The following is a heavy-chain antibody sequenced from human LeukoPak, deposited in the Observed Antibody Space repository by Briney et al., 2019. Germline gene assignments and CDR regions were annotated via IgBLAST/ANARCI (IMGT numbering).Heavy chain of an antibody. CDR3: ARDTVATIMVYYYYGMDV. J-gene: IGHJ6*02. CDR2: ISAYNGNT. Sequence: ASVKVSCKASGYTFTSYGISWVRQAPGQGLEWMGWISAYNGNTNYAQKLQGRVTMTTDTSTGTAYMELRSLRSDDTAVYYCARDTVATIMVYYYYGMDVWGQGTTVTVSS. V-gene: IGHV1-18*01. CDR1: GYTFTSYG. D-gene: IGHD5-12*01.